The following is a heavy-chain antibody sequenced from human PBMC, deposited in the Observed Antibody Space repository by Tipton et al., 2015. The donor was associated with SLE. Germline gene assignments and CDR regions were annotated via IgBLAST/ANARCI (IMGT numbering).Heavy chain of an antibody. J-gene: IGHJ5*02. D-gene: IGHD3-22*01. V-gene: IGHV4-39*07. CDR2: IYHSGTA. CDR1: GGSISSSRYY. Sequence: TLSLTCTVSGGSISSSRYYWGWIRQPPGKGLEWIGSIYHSGTAYYNPPLKSRVTISVDTSKNQFSLKLSSVTAADTAVYYCARDRDYYDSSGLFDPWGQGTLVTVSS. CDR3: ARDRDYYDSSGLFDP.